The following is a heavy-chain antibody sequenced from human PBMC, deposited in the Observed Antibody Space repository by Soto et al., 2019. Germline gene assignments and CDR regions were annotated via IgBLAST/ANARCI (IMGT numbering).Heavy chain of an antibody. Sequence: PSETLSLTCAVYGGSFSGYYWSWIRQPPGKGLEWIGEINHSGSTNYNPSLKSRVTISVDTSKNQFSLKLSSVTAADTAVYYCARRSLDPTVSYFDYWGQGTLVTVS. V-gene: IGHV4-34*01. D-gene: IGHD4-17*01. CDR2: INHSGST. CDR3: ARRSLDPTVSYFDY. CDR1: GGSFSGYY. J-gene: IGHJ4*02.